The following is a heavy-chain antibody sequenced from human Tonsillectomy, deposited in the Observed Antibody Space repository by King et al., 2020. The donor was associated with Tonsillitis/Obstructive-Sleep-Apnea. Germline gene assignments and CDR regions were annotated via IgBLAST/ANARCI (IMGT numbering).Heavy chain of an antibody. CDR1: GFTFSTYA. J-gene: IGHJ2*01. Sequence: VQLVESGGGVVQPGRSLRLSCAASGFTFSTYALHWVRQAPGKGQEWVAGISNDGNNKEYADSVKGRFTISRDNSKNTMYLQMNSLRPEDTALYYCSRLRVAYNDLPLWGRGTLVTVSS. CDR3: SRLRVAYNDLPL. D-gene: IGHD2-8*02. CDR2: ISNDGNNK. V-gene: IGHV3-30-3*01.